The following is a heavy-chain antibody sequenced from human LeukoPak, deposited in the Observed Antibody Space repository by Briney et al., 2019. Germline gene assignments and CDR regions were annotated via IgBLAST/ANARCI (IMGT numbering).Heavy chain of an antibody. CDR1: GGTFSSYA. D-gene: IGHD4-17*01. V-gene: IGHV1-69*04. Sequence: SVKVSCKASGGTFSSYAISWVRQAPGQGLEWMGRIIPILGVANYAQKFQGRVTMTRDTSTSTVYMELSSLRSEDTAVYYCATETYGDLRGSGAFDIWGQGTMVTVSS. CDR2: IIPILGVA. J-gene: IGHJ3*02. CDR3: ATETYGDLRGSGAFDI.